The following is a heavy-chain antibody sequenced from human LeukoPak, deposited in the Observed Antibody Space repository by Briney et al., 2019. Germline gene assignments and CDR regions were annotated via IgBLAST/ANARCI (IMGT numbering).Heavy chain of an antibody. CDR3: ARPSSPTAGSGAFDI. CDR1: GGSISSYY. CDR2: IYYSRST. V-gene: IGHV4-59*08. D-gene: IGHD6-19*01. Sequence: PSETLSLTCTVSGGSISSYYWSWTRQPPGKGLEWIGYIYYSRSTNYNPSLKSRVTISVDTSKNQFSLKLSSVTAADTAVYYCARPSSPTAGSGAFDIWGQGTMVTVSS. J-gene: IGHJ3*02.